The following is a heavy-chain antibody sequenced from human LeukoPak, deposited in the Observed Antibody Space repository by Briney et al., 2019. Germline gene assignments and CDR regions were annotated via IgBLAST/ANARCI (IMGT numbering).Heavy chain of an antibody. CDR1: GGSISSYY. J-gene: IGHJ4*02. D-gene: IGHD4-23*01. CDR3: ATSPQYGGY. CDR2: IYYSGST. V-gene: IGHV4-59*08. Sequence: SETLSLTCTVSGGSISSYYWSWIRQPPGKGLEWIGYIYYSGSTNYNPSLKSRVTMSVDTSKNQFSLKLSSVTAADTAVYYCATSPQYGGYLGQGTLVTVSS.